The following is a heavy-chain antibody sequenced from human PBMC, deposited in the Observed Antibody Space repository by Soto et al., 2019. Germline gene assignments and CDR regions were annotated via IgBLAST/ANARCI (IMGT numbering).Heavy chain of an antibody. J-gene: IGHJ4*02. CDR1: GGTFSSYA. Sequence: ASVKVSCKASGGTFSSYAISWVRQAPGQGLEWMGGIIPIFGTANYAQKFQGRVTITADKSTCTAYMELSSLRSDDTAVYYCASARPGELSPAAPFDYWGQGTLVTVSS. V-gene: IGHV1-69*06. CDR2: IIPIFGTA. CDR3: ASARPGELSPAAPFDY. D-gene: IGHD3-16*02.